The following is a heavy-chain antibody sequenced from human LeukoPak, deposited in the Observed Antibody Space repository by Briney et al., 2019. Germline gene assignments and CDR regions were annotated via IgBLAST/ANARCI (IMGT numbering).Heavy chain of an antibody. CDR2: INPNSGGT. CDR1: GYTFTGYY. J-gene: IGHJ4*02. Sequence: ASVKVSCKASGYTFTGYYMHWVRQAPGHGLEWMGWINPNSGGTNYAQKFQGWVTMTRDTSISTAYMELSRLRSDDTAVYYCARELAAAGTAMIDYWGQGTLVTVSS. D-gene: IGHD6-13*01. CDR3: ARELAAAGTAMIDY. V-gene: IGHV1-2*04.